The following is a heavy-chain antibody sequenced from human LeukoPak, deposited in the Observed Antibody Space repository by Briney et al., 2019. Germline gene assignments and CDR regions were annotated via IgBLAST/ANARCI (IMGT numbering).Heavy chain of an antibody. CDR2: IGDSGSGG. V-gene: IGHV3-23*01. CDR1: GFNFNYFA. CDR3: SRIKYGGNSGYHFDY. Sequence: GGSLRLSCSASGFNFNYFAMSWVRQAPGKRLEWVSTIGDSGSGGSYADSVRGRFTTSRDNSKNMVYLQMHSLRVDDSAVYYCSRIKYGGNSGYHFDYWGQGTLVTVSS. D-gene: IGHD4-23*01. J-gene: IGHJ4*02.